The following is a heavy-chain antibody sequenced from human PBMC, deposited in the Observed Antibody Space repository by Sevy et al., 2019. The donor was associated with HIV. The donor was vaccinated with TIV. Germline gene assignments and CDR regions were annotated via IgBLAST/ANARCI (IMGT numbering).Heavy chain of an antibody. CDR3: ARGEVYYDSSGYSHAFDI. CDR2: ISAYNGNT. V-gene: IGHV1-18*01. D-gene: IGHD3-22*01. Sequence: ASVKVSCKASGYTFTSYGISWVRQAPGQGLEWKGWISAYNGNTNYAQKLQGRVTMTTDTSTSTAYMELRSLRSDDTAVYYCARGEVYYDSSGYSHAFDIWGQGTMVTVSS. J-gene: IGHJ3*02. CDR1: GYTFTSYG.